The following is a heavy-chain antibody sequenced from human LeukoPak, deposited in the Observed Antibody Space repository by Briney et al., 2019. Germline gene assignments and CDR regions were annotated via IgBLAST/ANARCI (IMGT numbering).Heavy chain of an antibody. CDR2: ISGSGGST. D-gene: IGHD2-15*01. Sequence: GGSLRPSCAASGFTFNCYWMSWVRQAPGKGLEWVSAISGSGGSTYYADSVKGRFTISRDKSKNTLYLQMNSLRAEDTAVYYCVQSEPTRCFLYSHPHVLGKATTVTVSS. CDR3: VQSEPTRCFLYSHPHV. J-gene: IGHJ6*04. V-gene: IGHV3-23*01. CDR1: GFTFNCYW.